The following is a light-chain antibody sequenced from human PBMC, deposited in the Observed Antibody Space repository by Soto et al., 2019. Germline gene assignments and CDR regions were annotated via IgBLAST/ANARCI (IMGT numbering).Light chain of an antibody. J-gene: IGKJ5*01. Sequence: DIQLTQSPSSLSASVGDRVTITCRASQGVSKWLAWYQXKPGKAXIXLIHGASNLQTGVPSRFSGSGSGTDFVLTITSLQPEDSATYFCQQANSFPLTFGQGTRLEIK. CDR1: QGVSKW. CDR2: GAS. CDR3: QQANSFPLT. V-gene: IGKV1-12*01.